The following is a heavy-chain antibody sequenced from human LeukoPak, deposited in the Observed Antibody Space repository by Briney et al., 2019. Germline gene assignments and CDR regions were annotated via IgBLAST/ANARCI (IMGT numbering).Heavy chain of an antibody. Sequence: GASVKVSCKASGYTFTSYYMHWVRQAPGQGLEWMGIINPSGGSTSYAQKFQGRVTMTRDTSTSTVYMELRSLRSDDTAVYYCARDHDWNDQPQNFDYWGQGTLVTVSS. J-gene: IGHJ4*02. V-gene: IGHV1-46*01. CDR2: INPSGGST. CDR3: ARDHDWNDQPQNFDY. D-gene: IGHD1-1*01. CDR1: GYTFTSYY.